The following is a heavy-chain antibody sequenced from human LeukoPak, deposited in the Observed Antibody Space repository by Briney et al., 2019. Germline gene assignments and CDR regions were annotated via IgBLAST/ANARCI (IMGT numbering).Heavy chain of an antibody. D-gene: IGHD1-26*01. Sequence: SETLSLTCAVYGGSFSGYYWSWIRQPPGKGLEWIGEINHSGSTNYNPSLKSRVTISVDTSKNQFSLKLSSVTAADTAVYYCARDSSGSYYSRLGYWGQGTLVTVSS. CDR3: ARDSSGSYYSRLGY. V-gene: IGHV4-34*01. CDR1: GGSFSGYY. CDR2: INHSGST. J-gene: IGHJ4*02.